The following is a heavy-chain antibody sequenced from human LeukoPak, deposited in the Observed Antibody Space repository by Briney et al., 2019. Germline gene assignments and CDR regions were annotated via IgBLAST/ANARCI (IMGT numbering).Heavy chain of an antibody. D-gene: IGHD1-26*01. V-gene: IGHV3-7*01. J-gene: IGHJ3*02. Sequence: PGGSLRLSCAASGFTFSSYWMSWVRQAPGKGLEWVANIKQDGSEKYYVDSVKGRFTISRDNAKNSLYLQMNSLRAEDTAVHYCARMVGAKPAAFDIWGQGTMVTVSS. CDR2: IKQDGSEK. CDR3: ARMVGAKPAAFDI. CDR1: GFTFSSYW.